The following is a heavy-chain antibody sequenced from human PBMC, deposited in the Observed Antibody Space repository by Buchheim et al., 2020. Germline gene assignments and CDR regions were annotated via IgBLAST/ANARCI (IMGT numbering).Heavy chain of an antibody. V-gene: IGHV3-23*01. D-gene: IGHD4-17*01. CDR1: GFPFSSYA. CDR2: FSGSSGTT. Sequence: EVQLLESGGGLIQPGGSLRLSCAASGFPFSSYAMSWVRQAPGKGLEWVSSFSGSSGTTYYADSVTGRFTISRNHSKTTPYLQMNSLRAGDTAVYYCAKETVTAGAGYYGMDVWGQGTT. J-gene: IGHJ6*01. CDR3: AKETVTAGAGYYGMDV.